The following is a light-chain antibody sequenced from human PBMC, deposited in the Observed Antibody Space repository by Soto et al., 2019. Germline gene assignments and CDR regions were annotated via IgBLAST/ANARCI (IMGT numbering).Light chain of an antibody. J-gene: IGKJ2*01. CDR1: QDVSFF. V-gene: IGKV3-11*02. CDR2: DAS. Sequence: EILLAQSPATLSLSPGERATLSCKASQDVSFFLAWYQQRPGQAPRLLIHDASNRATDVPASFSGSGSGRDLTLTITRLEPEDFALYYCQQRSTWLYTFGQGTKLEV. CDR3: QQRSTWLYT.